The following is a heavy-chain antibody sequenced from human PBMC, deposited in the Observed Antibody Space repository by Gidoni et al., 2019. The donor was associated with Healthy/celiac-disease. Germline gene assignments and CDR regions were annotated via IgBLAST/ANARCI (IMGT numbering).Heavy chain of an antibody. D-gene: IGHD6-6*01. CDR3: ARDVSEYSSSPLDY. CDR2: IWYDGSNK. Sequence: QVQLVESGGGVVQPGRSLRLSCAASGFPFSSYGMHWVRQAPGKGLEWVAVIWYDGSNKYYADSVKGRFTISRDNSKNTLYLQMNSLRAEDTAVYYCARDVSEYSSSPLDYWGQGTLVTVSS. V-gene: IGHV3-33*08. CDR1: GFPFSSYG. J-gene: IGHJ4*02.